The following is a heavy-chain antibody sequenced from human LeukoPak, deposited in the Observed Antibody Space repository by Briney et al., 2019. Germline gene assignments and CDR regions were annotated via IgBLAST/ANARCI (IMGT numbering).Heavy chain of an antibody. CDR3: ARQGGSSSPYYYYYMDV. D-gene: IGHD6-13*01. CDR2: IYHSGNT. CDR1: GYSLSSGYS. Sequence: SETLSLTCAVSGYSLSSGYSCGWFRRPPGKGLEWIECIYHSGNTYYNPSPKSRVSLSVDTSKNQFSLKLSSVTAADTAVYYCARQGGSSSPYYYYYMDVWGKGTTVTVSS. V-gene: IGHV4-38-2*01. J-gene: IGHJ6*03.